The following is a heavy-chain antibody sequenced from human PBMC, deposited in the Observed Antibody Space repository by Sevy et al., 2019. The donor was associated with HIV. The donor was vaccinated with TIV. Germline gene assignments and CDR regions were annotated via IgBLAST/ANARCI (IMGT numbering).Heavy chain of an antibody. Sequence: ASVKVSCKASGYTFTGYYMHWVRQAPGQGLEWMGRINPNSGGTNYAQKFQGRVTMTRDTSISTAYMELSRLGSDDTAVYYCARDSPGSSRYYDFWSGYYGTYYYYGMDVWGQGTTVTVSS. J-gene: IGHJ6*02. CDR3: ARDSPGSSRYYDFWSGYYGTYYYYGMDV. V-gene: IGHV1-2*06. CDR2: INPNSGGT. D-gene: IGHD3-3*01. CDR1: GYTFTGYY.